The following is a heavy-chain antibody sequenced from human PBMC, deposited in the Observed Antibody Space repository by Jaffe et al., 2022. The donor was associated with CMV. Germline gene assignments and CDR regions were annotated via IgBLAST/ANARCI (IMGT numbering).Heavy chain of an antibody. CDR2: ISGSGTTI. Sequence: QVKLVESGGGLVKPGGSLRLSCAASGFTFSDYFINWIRQAPGKGLEWVSYISGSGTTIYYADSVKGRFTISRDNAKNLLYLQMNSLRAEDTAMYYCAREGSNAENFDYWGQGTLVTVSS. V-gene: IGHV3-11*01. CDR3: AREGSNAENFDY. CDR1: GFTFSDYF. J-gene: IGHJ4*02. D-gene: IGHD4-4*01.